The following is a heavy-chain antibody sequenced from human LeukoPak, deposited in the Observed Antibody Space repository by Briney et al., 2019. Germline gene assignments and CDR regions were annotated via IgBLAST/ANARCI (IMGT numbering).Heavy chain of an antibody. CDR1: GGTFSSYA. CDR2: IIPIFGTA. V-gene: IGHV1-69*05. Sequence: ASVKVSCKASGGTFSSYAISWVRQAPGQGLEWMGGIIPIFGTANYAQKFQGRVTITTDESTSTAYMELSSLRSEDTAVYYCAREMYYYDPPGGSLRFDPWGQGTLVTVSS. J-gene: IGHJ5*02. D-gene: IGHD3-22*01. CDR3: AREMYYYDPPGGSLRFDP.